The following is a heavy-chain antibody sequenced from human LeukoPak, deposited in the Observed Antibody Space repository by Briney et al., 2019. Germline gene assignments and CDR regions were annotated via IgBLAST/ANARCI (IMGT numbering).Heavy chain of an antibody. D-gene: IGHD3-22*01. CDR2: ISTGGST. CDR1: GESISSGSHY. Sequence: SETLSLTCTVSGESISSGSHYWSWIRQPAGKGLEWIGRISTGGSTNYNPSLIGRLTMSVDPSRNQFSLRLSSVTAADTAVYYCARAQKRDYYDSSGYYTSYYFDYWGQGTLVTVSS. CDR3: ARAQKRDYYDSSGYYTSYYFDY. J-gene: IGHJ4*02. V-gene: IGHV4-61*02.